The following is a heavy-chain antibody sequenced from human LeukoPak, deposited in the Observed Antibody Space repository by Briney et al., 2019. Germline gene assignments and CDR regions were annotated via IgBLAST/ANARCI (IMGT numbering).Heavy chain of an antibody. Sequence: SVKVSCKASGGTFSSYAISWVRQAPGQGLEWMGGIIPIFGTANYAQKFQGRVTMTTDTSTSTGYMELRSLRSDDTAVYYCARSVLQSFEIDYWGQGTPVTVSS. V-gene: IGHV1-69*05. CDR2: IIPIFGTA. CDR1: GGTFSSYA. J-gene: IGHJ4*02. CDR3: ARSVLQSFEIDY. D-gene: IGHD3-9*01.